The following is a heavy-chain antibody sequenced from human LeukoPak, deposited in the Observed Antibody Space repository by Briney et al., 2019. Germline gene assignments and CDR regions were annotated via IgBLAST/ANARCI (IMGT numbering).Heavy chain of an antibody. CDR1: GDSISSGGFY. CDR2: IYNSGST. J-gene: IGHJ4*02. CDR3: ARDYDDFFDY. D-gene: IGHD5-12*01. V-gene: IGHV4-61*02. Sequence: PSQTLSLTCTVSGDSISSGGFYWGWIRQPAGKGLEWIGRIYNSGSTNYNPYLRSRVTISVGTSKNQFSLKLNSVTAADTAVYYCARDYDDFFDYWGQGTLVTVSS.